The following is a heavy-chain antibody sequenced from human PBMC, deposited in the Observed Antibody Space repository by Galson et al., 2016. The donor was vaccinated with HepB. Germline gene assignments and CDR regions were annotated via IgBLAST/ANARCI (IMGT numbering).Heavy chain of an antibody. CDR1: GFTFSTYG. V-gene: IGHV3-30*18. D-gene: IGHD6-19*01. CDR3: AKDVAVAGHRQYFDY. CDR2: ISYDGKSE. Sequence: SLRLSCAASGFTFSTYGMHWVRQAPGKGLEWVALISYDGKSESYADSVKGRVTISRENSKKTLYLQMNSLSAVDTAVYYCAKDVAVAGHRQYFDYWGQGTLVTVSS. J-gene: IGHJ4*02.